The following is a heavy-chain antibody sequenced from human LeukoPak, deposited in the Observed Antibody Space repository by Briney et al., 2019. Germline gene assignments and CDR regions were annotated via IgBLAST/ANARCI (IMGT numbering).Heavy chain of an antibody. D-gene: IGHD4/OR15-4a*01. V-gene: IGHV4-59*01. J-gene: IGHJ4*02. CDR1: GASISDYY. CDR2: IYYTGST. Sequence: SEILSLTCTVSGASISDYYGMWIRQPPGKGLEWIGYIYYTGSTDSNPSLKSRVVMSVDMSKNQFSLSLTSVSAADSALYYCAGAYGDTYYDFWGQGTLVSVSS. CDR3: AGAYGDTYYDF.